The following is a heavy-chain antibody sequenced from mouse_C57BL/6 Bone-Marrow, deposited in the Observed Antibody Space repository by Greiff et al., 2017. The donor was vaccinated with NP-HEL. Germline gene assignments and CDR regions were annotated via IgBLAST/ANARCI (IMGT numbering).Heavy chain of an antibody. D-gene: IGHD2-2*01. V-gene: IGHV1-81*01. CDR3: AREDGIYYGYDGYSFDY. CDR1: GYTFTSYG. CDR2: IYPRSGST. Sequence: QVQLQQSGAELARPGASVKLSCKASGYTFTSYGISWVKQRPGQGLEWIGAIYPRSGSTSYNEKFKGKATLTADKSSSTAYMELRSLTSEDSAVLFCAREDGIYYGYDGYSFDYWGQGTTLTVSS. J-gene: IGHJ2*01.